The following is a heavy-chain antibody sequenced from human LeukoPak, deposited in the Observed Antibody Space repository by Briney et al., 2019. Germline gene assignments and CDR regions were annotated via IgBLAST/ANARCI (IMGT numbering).Heavy chain of an antibody. V-gene: IGHV3-48*03. D-gene: IGHD3-10*01. CDR1: RFTFSHYE. Sequence: GGSLRLSCAASRFTFSHYEMNWVRPAPGKGVEWLSYISSTGNTIYYADSVKGRFTISRDNAKHSLYLQMNSLRVEDTAVYYCTRDDYYGSGSYYNVRVPSDYWGQGTLVTVSS. CDR2: ISSTGNTI. CDR3: TRDDYYGSGSYYNVRVPSDY. J-gene: IGHJ4*02.